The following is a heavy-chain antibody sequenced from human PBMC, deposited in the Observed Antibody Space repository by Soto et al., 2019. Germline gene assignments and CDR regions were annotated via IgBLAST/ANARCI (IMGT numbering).Heavy chain of an antibody. J-gene: IGHJ4*02. CDR1: GYTFTSYY. CDR2: INPSGGST. Sequence: QVQLVQSGAEVKKPGASVKVSCKASGYTFTSYYMHWVRQAPGQGLEWMGIINPSGGSTSYAQKFQGRVTMTRDTSTSTVYMELSSLRSEDTAVYYCARDHSHVRYYDFWSGQRIEGFDYWGQGTLVTVSS. D-gene: IGHD3-3*01. CDR3: ARDHSHVRYYDFWSGQRIEGFDY. V-gene: IGHV1-46*01.